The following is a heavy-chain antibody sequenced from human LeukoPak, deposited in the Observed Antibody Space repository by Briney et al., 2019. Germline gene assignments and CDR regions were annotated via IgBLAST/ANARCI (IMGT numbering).Heavy chain of an antibody. V-gene: IGHV3-53*01. Sequence: GSLRLSCAASGFTFSSNYMSWVRQAPGKGPEWVSVIYSGGSTYYADSVKGRFTISRDNSKNTLYLQMNSLRAEDTAVYYCARVPVTTYRWFDPWGQGTLVTVSS. J-gene: IGHJ5*02. CDR2: IYSGGST. CDR1: GFTFSSNY. D-gene: IGHD4-11*01. CDR3: ARVPVTTYRWFDP.